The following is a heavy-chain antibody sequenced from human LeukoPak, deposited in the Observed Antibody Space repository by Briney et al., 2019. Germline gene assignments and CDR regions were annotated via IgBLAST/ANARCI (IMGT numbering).Heavy chain of an antibody. CDR3: AKDPGVVVAATGWFDP. V-gene: IGHV3-33*06. D-gene: IGHD2-15*01. Sequence: GGSLRLSCAASGFTFSSYGMHWVRQAPGKGLEWVAVIWYDGSNKYYADSVKGRFTISRDNSKNTLYLQMNSLRAEDTAAYYCAKDPGVVVAATGWFDPWGQGTLVTVSS. J-gene: IGHJ5*02. CDR1: GFTFSSYG. CDR2: IWYDGSNK.